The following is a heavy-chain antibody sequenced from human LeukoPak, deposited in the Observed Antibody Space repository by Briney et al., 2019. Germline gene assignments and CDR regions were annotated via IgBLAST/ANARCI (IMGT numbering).Heavy chain of an antibody. J-gene: IGHJ4*02. CDR2: ISSSGSTI. Sequence: GGALRLSCAASGFTFSDYYMSWIRQTPGKGLERVSYISSSGSTIYYADSVKRRFTISRDNAKNSLYLQMTSLRAEDTAVYYCARPNGDYQPGAFDYWGQGTLVTVSS. V-gene: IGHV3-11*01. D-gene: IGHD4-17*01. CDR3: ARPNGDYQPGAFDY. CDR1: GFTFSDYY.